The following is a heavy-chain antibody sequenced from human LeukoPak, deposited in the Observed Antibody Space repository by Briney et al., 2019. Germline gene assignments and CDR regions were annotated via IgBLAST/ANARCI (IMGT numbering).Heavy chain of an antibody. D-gene: IGHD2-21*02. CDR1: GYTFTSYG. CDR3: ARDDVVVTAIPLQTTQLNQDY. Sequence: ASVKVSCKASGYTFTSYGISWVRQAPGQGLEWMGWICAYNGNTNYAQKLQGRVTMTTDTSTSTAYMELRSLRSDDTAVYYCARDDVVVTAIPLQTTQLNQDYWGQGTLGTVSS. V-gene: IGHV1-18*01. CDR2: ICAYNGNT. J-gene: IGHJ4*02.